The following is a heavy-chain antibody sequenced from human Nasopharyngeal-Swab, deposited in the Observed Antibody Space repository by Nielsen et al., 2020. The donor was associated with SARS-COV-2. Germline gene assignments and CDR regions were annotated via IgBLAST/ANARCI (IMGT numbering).Heavy chain of an antibody. CDR1: GFTFSRFD. V-gene: IGHV3-13*01. J-gene: IGHJ6*03. CDR2: ISTAGDT. Sequence: GESLKISCAASGFTFSRFDMHWVRQVMGKGLEWVSAISTAGDTYYPRSMKGRFTISRGDAENILYLQMNSLRAEDTAVYYCTRTLSASYMDVWGKGTTVTVSS. CDR3: TRTLSASYMDV.